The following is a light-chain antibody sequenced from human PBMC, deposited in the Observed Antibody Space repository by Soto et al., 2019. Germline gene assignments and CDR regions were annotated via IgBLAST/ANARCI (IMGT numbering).Light chain of an antibody. CDR3: QQYGSSLFT. CDR2: GAS. Sequence: EIVLTQSPGTLSLSPGERATLSCRASQSASSSYLAWYQQKPGQAPRLLIYGASSRATGISDRFSGSGSGTDFTLTISRLEPEDFAVYYCQQYGSSLFTFGPGTKVDIK. CDR1: QSASSSY. J-gene: IGKJ3*01. V-gene: IGKV3-20*01.